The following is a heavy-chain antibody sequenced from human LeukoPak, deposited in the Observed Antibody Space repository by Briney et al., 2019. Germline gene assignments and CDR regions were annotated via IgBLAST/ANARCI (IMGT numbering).Heavy chain of an antibody. V-gene: IGHV3-7*01. CDR2: INQDGGEQ. CDR3: ALSQRGYSYGYDLPFDY. Sequence: GGSLRLSCVTSGFTFSNCWMSWVRQAPGKGLEWVANINQDGGEQYYVDSVKGRFTISRDNAKNSLYLQMNSPRAEDTAVYYCALSQRGYSYGYDLPFDYWGQGTLVTVSS. J-gene: IGHJ4*02. D-gene: IGHD5-18*01. CDR1: GFTFSNCW.